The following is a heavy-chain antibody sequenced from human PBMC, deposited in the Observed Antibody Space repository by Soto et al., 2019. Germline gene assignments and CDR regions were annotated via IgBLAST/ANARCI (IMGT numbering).Heavy chain of an antibody. CDR3: ARKPSGSYYYYGMAV. D-gene: IGHD1-26*01. CDR1: GGSISSGGYY. J-gene: IGHJ6*02. Sequence: SETLSLTCTVSGGSISSGGYYWSWIRQHPGKGLEWIGYIYYSGSTYYNPSLKSRVTISADTSKNQFSLKLSSVTAADTAVYYCARKPSGSYYYYGMAVWGQGTTVTVS. V-gene: IGHV4-31*03. CDR2: IYYSGST.